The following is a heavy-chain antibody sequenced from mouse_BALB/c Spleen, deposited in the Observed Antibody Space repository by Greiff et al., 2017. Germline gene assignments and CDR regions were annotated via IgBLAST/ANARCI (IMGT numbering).Heavy chain of an antibody. CDR2: IYPGDGDT. J-gene: IGHJ3*01. CDR1: GYAFSSYW. V-gene: IGHV1-80*01. CDR3: VLTTAFAY. Sequence: VQLQQSGAELVRPGSSVKISCKASGYAFSSYWMNWVKQRPGQGLEWIGQIYPGDGDTNFNGKFKGKATLTADKSSSTAYMQLSSLTSEDSAVYFCVLTTAFAYWGQGTLVTVSA. D-gene: IGHD1-2*01.